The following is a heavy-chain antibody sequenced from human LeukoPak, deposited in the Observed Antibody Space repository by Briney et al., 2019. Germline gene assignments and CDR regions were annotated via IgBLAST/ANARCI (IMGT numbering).Heavy chain of an antibody. D-gene: IGHD4-17*01. V-gene: IGHV1-3*01. Sequence: ASVKVSCKASGYTFTSYAMHWVRQAPRQRLEWMGWINAGNGNTKYSQKFQGRVTITRDTSASTAYMELSSLRSEDTAVYYCARDGVYGDYNFDYWGQGTLVTVSS. CDR2: INAGNGNT. J-gene: IGHJ4*02. CDR1: GYTFTSYA. CDR3: ARDGVYGDYNFDY.